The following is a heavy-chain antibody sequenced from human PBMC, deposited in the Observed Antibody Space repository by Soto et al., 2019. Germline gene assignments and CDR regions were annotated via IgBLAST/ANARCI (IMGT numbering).Heavy chain of an antibody. V-gene: IGHV1-69*01. CDR1: GGTFSRYA. CDR3: ARVTPDFWSESYYHYGMDV. D-gene: IGHD3-3*01. J-gene: IGHJ6*02. CDR2: IIPIFGTA. Sequence: QVQLVQSGAEVKKPGSSVKVSCKASGGTFSRYASSLVRQAPGQGLEWMGGIIPIFGTANYAQKFQGRVTITADESTSTAYMELSSLRSEDTAVDYCARVTPDFWSESYYHYGMDVWGQGTTVTVSS.